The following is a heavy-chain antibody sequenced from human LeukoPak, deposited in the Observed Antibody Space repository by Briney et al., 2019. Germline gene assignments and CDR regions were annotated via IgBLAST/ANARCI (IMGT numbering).Heavy chain of an antibody. J-gene: IGHJ4*02. CDR3: ARECIDGYYESSGYDL. D-gene: IGHD3-22*01. Sequence: GGSLRLSCAASGFTFSNYAMSWVRQAPGKGLEWVANIKDDGSRKHDVDSARGRFTISRDNAKNSLYLDMNSLRAEDTAVYYCARECIDGYYESSGYDLWGQGTLVTVSS. CDR2: IKDDGSRK. V-gene: IGHV3-7*01. CDR1: GFTFSNYA.